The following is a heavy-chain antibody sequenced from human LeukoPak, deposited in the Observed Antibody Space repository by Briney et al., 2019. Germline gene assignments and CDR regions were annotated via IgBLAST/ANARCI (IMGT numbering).Heavy chain of an antibody. CDR1: GFTFSSYW. J-gene: IGHJ6*02. Sequence: PGGSLRLSCAASGFTFSSYWMNWARQAPGKGLERVASINHNGNVNYYVDSVKARFTHSRDNAKTSLYLQMSNWRAEDTAVYFCARGGGLDVWGQGATVTVSS. D-gene: IGHD3-16*01. CDR3: ARGGGLDV. CDR2: INHNGNVN. V-gene: IGHV3-7*03.